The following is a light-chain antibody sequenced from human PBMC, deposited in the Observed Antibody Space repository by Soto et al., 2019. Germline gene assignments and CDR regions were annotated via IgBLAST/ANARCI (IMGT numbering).Light chain of an antibody. Sequence: QSVLTQSPSASGSPGQSVTISCTGTSSDVGGYNYVSWYQQHPGKAPKLMIYEVSKRPSGVPDRFSGSKSGNTASLTVSGLQAEDEADYYCSSYADSNNLVFGGGTKLTVL. V-gene: IGLV2-8*01. CDR1: SSDVGGYNY. CDR2: EVS. J-gene: IGLJ2*01. CDR3: SSYADSNNLV.